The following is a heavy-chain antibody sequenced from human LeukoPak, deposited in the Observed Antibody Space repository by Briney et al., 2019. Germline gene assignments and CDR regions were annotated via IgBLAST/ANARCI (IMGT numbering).Heavy chain of an antibody. CDR3: AELGITMIGGV. V-gene: IGHV3-23*01. CDR1: GFTFSSYD. Sequence: GGTLRLSCAASGFTFSSYDMSWVRQAPGKGLEWVSGISGGGGSTYYADSVKGRFTISRDNSKNTLYLQMNSLRAEDTPVYYCAELGITMIGGVWGKGTTVTISS. CDR2: ISGGGGST. D-gene: IGHD3-10*02. J-gene: IGHJ6*04.